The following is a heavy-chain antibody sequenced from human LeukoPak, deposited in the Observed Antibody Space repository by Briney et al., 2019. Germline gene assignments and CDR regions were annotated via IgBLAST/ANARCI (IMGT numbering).Heavy chain of an antibody. Sequence: SETLSLTCAVSGVSITTYYCSWIRQPPGKGLEWMGYISYRGSTNYNPSLKSRVTISVDTSKNEVSLMLTSVTAADTAVYFCARTTTSFDDWGQGILVTVSS. CDR3: ARTTTSFDD. D-gene: IGHD2-2*01. V-gene: IGHV4-59*01. CDR2: ISYRGST. J-gene: IGHJ4*02. CDR1: GVSITTYY.